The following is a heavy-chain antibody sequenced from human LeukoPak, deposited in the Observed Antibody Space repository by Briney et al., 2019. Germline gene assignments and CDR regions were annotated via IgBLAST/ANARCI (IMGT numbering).Heavy chain of an antibody. CDR2: IIPIFGTA. J-gene: IGHJ4*02. D-gene: IGHD2-2*02. V-gene: IGHV1-69*05. Sequence: SVKVSCKASGGTFSSYTISWVRQAPGQGLEWMGGIIPIFGTANYAQKFQGRVTITTDESTSTAYMELSSLRSEDTAVYYCARTALASSVVPPAIVQPTPLYYWGQGTLVTVSS. CDR3: ARTALASSVVPPAIVQPTPLYY. CDR1: GGTFSSYT.